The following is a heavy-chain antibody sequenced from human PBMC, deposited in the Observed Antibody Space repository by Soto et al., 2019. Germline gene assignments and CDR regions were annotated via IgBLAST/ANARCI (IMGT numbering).Heavy chain of an antibody. CDR2: ISDTGRTI. Sequence: PGGSLRLSCVASGVDFRGSYMNWIRQAPGKGLEWISYISDTGRTIHYADSVKGRFVISRDNSKDSLYLQMNDLRADDTAVYYCEGFKEGKILGLRWIDTWGQGTRVTVSS. V-gene: IGHV3-11*01. CDR3: EGFKEGKILGLRWIDT. CDR1: GVDFRGSY. D-gene: IGHD6-13*01. J-gene: IGHJ5*02.